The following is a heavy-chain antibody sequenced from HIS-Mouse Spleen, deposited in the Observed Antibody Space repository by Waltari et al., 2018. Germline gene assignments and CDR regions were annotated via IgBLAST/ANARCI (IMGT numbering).Heavy chain of an antibody. CDR2: IDWDDDK. CDR3: ARIAEGYSSGWYAFDY. D-gene: IGHD6-19*01. CDR1: GFSLSTSGMC. V-gene: IGHV2-70*15. J-gene: IGHJ4*02. Sequence: QVTLRESGPALVKPTQTLTLTCTFSGFSLSTSGMCVSWIRQPPGTALEWLARIDWDDDKYYSTSLKTRLTISKDTSKHQVVLTMTNMDPVDTATYYCARIAEGYSSGWYAFDYWGQGTLVTVSS.